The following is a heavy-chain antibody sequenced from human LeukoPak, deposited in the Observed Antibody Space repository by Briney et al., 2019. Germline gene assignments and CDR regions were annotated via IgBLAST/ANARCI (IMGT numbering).Heavy chain of an antibody. J-gene: IGHJ4*02. CDR1: GGTFSSSA. D-gene: IGHD6-19*01. V-gene: IGHV1-69*05. Sequence: SVKVSCKASGGTFSSSAISWVRQAPGQGREWMGWIIPIFGTANYAQKFQGRVTISTEESTSTAYMELSSLRSEDTAVYYCARDKGYSSGWFREFDDWGQGTLVTVSS. CDR2: IIPIFGTA. CDR3: ARDKGYSSGWFREFDD.